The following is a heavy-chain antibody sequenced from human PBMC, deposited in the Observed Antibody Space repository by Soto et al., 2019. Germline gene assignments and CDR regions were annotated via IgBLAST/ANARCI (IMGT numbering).Heavy chain of an antibody. CDR1: GFTFSSYA. V-gene: IGHV3-23*01. CDR2: ISGSGGST. Sequence: GGSLRLSCAASGFTFSSYAMSWVRQAPGKGLEWVSAISGSGGSTYYADSVKGRFTISRDNSKNTLYLQMNSLRAEDTAVYYCARSPGSSWTRWFDPRGQGTLVTVSS. CDR3: ARSPGSSWTRWFDP. D-gene: IGHD6-13*01. J-gene: IGHJ5*02.